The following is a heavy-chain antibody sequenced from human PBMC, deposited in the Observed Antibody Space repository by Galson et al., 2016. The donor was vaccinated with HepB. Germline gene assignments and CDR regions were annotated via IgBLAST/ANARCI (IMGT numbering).Heavy chain of an antibody. J-gene: IGHJ4*02. Sequence: SLRLSCAASGFIFSSYGMHWVRQSPGKGLEWVTVISYEGTKKYYADSVKGRFTISRDNSKNTVYLQMNSLRTVDTAVYYCSTSNYKPDSAGFDYWGQGTLVTVSS. D-gene: IGHD3-22*01. V-gene: IGHV3-30*03. CDR1: GFIFSSYG. CDR2: ISYEGTKK. CDR3: STSNYKPDSAGFDY.